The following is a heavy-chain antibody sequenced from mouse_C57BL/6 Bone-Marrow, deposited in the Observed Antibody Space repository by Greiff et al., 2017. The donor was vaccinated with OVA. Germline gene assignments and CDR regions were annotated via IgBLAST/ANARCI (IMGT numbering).Heavy chain of an antibody. Sequence: LVEPGASVKIPCKASGYTFTDYNMDWVKQSHGKSLEWIGDINPNNGGTIYNQKFKGKATLTVDKSSSTAYMELRSLTSEDTAVYYCARSDGYYAAYWGQGTLVTVSA. CDR3: ARSDGYYAAY. V-gene: IGHV1-18*01. CDR1: GYTFTDYN. J-gene: IGHJ3*01. CDR2: INPNNGGT. D-gene: IGHD2-3*01.